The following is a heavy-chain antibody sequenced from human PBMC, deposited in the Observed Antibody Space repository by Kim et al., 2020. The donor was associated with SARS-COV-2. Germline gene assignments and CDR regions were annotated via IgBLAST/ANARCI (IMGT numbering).Heavy chain of an antibody. CDR3: AKAPLYYDSSGYPYYYYGMDV. CDR2: ISYDGSNK. CDR1: GFTFSSYG. D-gene: IGHD3-22*01. J-gene: IGHJ6*02. Sequence: GGSLRLSCAASGFTFSSYGMHWVRQAPGKGLEWVAVISYDGSNKYYADSVKGRFTISRDNSKNTLYLQMNSLRAEDTAVYYCAKAPLYYDSSGYPYYYYGMDVWGQGTTVTVSS. V-gene: IGHV3-30*18.